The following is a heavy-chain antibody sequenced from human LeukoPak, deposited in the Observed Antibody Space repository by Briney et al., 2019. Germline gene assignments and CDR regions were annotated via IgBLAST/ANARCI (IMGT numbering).Heavy chain of an antibody. D-gene: IGHD1-26*01. CDR1: GGSISSISYY. CDR3: ARMGVYYYYYMDV. CDR2: VYYSET. J-gene: IGHJ6*03. Sequence: AETLSLTCTVSGGSISSISYYWGWIRQPPGKGLESIGTVYYSETYYNPSLKSRVTISADTSKNQFSLQLSPVTAADTAVYYCARMGVYYYYYMDVWGKGTTVTVSS. V-gene: IGHV4-39*07.